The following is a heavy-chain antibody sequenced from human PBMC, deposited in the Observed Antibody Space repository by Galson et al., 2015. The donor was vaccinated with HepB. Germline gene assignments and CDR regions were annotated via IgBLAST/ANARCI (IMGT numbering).Heavy chain of an antibody. CDR3: ARVRGSFTAADAFDI. D-gene: IGHD1-26*01. CDR2: TYYRSKWNN. CDR1: GDSVSSKSVA. V-gene: IGHV6-1*01. Sequence: CAISGDSVSSKSVAWNWIRQSPSRGLEWLGRTYYRSKWNNDYAVSVQSRITINPDTSKNQFSLQLNSVTPEDTAVYYCARVRGSFTAADAFDIWGQGTMVTVSS. J-gene: IGHJ3*02.